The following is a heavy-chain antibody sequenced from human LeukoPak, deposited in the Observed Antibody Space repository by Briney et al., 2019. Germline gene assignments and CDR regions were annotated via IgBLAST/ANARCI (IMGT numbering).Heavy chain of an antibody. CDR2: ISGGGGTT. D-gene: IGHD3-10*01. J-gene: IGHJ4*02. V-gene: IGHV3-23*01. CDR1: GFGFSSYA. Sequence: GGSLRLSCAASGFGFSSYAMNWVRQAPGKGLEWVSCISGGGGTTYDADSVKGRFIVSRDNSKNTLYLQMHSLRAEDTAVCYCAKAEGSGNQPFDYWGQGTLVTVSS. CDR3: AKAEGSGNQPFDY.